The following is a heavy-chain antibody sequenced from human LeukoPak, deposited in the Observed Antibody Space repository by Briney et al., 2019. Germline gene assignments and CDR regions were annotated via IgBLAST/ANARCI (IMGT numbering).Heavy chain of an antibody. CDR3: ARGDGYNFFDY. V-gene: IGHV3-53*01. J-gene: IGHJ4*02. Sequence: PGGSLRLSCAVSGFSVTNNYMSWVRQAPGKGLEWVSVFYVGGATYYADSVKGRFTISRDNSENTLYLQMKSLRVEDTAVYYCARGDGYNFFDYWGQGTLVTVSS. D-gene: IGHD5-24*01. CDR2: FYVGGAT. CDR1: GFSVTNNY.